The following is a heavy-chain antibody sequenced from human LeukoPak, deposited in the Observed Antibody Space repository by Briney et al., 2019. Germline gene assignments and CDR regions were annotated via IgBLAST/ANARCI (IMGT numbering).Heavy chain of an antibody. J-gene: IGHJ4*02. CDR2: IIPIFGTA. D-gene: IGHD1-26*01. Sequence: PVKVSCKASGGTFISYAISWVRQAPGQGLEWMGGIIPIFGTANYAQKFQGRVTITTDESTSTAYMELSSLRSEDTAVYYCARALLGATPRGFFDYWGQGTLVTVSS. CDR3: ARALLGATPRGFFDY. V-gene: IGHV1-69*05. CDR1: GGTFISYA.